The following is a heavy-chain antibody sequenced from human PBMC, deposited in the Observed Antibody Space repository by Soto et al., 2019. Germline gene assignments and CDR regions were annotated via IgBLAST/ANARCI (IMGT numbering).Heavy chain of an antibody. CDR2: ISGSGGST. D-gene: IGHD2-2*01. J-gene: IGHJ6*02. CDR3: AKGQYQLRNYYYYYGMDV. Sequence: GGSLRLSCAASGFTFSSYAMSWVRQAPGKGLEWVSAISGSGGSTYYADSVKGRFTISRDNSKNTLYLQMNSLRAEDTAVYYCAKGQYQLRNYYYYYGMDVWGQGTTVTVSS. V-gene: IGHV3-23*01. CDR1: GFTFSSYA.